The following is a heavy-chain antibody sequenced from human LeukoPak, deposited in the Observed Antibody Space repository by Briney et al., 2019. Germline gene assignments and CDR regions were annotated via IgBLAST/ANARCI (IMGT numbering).Heavy chain of an antibody. CDR3: ARGQGYESYYYMDV. J-gene: IGHJ6*03. Sequence: GGSLRLSCAASGFTFSTYAIHWVRQAPGKGLEWVAGISFDGVNTFYADSVKGRFTISRDNSNNTVYLQMNNLRPEDTAVFYCARGQGYESYYYMDVWGKGTTVSVSS. V-gene: IGHV3-30*04. CDR2: ISFDGVNT. CDR1: GFTFSTYA. D-gene: IGHD2-2*01.